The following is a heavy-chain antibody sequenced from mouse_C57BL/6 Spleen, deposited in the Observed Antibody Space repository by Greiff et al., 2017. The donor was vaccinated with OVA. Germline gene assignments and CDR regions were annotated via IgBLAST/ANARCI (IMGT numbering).Heavy chain of an antibody. J-gene: IGHJ4*01. CDR2: INPSSGYT. CDR1: GYTFTSYW. Sequence: VQLQQSGAELAKPGASVKLSCKASGYTFTSYWMHWVKQRPGQGLEWIGYINPSSGYTKYNQKFKDKATLTADKSSSTAYMQLGSLTYEDSAVYYCARYYYGSIYAMDYWGQGTSVTVSS. CDR3: ARYYYGSIYAMDY. D-gene: IGHD1-1*01. V-gene: IGHV1-7*01.